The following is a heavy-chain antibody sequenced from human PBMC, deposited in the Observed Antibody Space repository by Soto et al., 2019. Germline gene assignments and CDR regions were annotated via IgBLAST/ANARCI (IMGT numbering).Heavy chain of an antibody. J-gene: IGHJ6*02. Sequence: SETLSLTCTVSGGSISSGGYYWSWIRQHPGKGLEWIGYIYYSGSTYYNPSLKSRVTISVDTSKNQFSLKLSSVTAADTAVYYCARDQITIAAAGRGYYGMDVWGQGTTVTVSS. CDR1: GGSISSGGYY. V-gene: IGHV4-31*03. D-gene: IGHD6-13*01. CDR2: IYYSGST. CDR3: ARDQITIAAAGRGYYGMDV.